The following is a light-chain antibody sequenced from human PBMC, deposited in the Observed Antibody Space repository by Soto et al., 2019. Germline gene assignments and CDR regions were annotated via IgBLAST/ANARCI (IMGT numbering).Light chain of an antibody. CDR1: RSVNNW. CDR3: QQYTTYPYT. V-gene: IGKV1-5*01. J-gene: IGKJ2*01. Sequence: DIQMTQSPSTLSASVGDRVTITCRASRSVNNWLAWYQQKPGKAPNLLIYDASRLQSGIPSRFSGSGSGTEFTLTISSLQPDDFATYYCQQYTTYPYTFGQGTKLEIK. CDR2: DAS.